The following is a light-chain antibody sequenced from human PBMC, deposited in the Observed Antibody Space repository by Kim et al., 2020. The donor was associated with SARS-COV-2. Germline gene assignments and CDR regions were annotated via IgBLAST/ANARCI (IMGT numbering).Light chain of an antibody. V-gene: IGLV10-54*01. Sequence: RQTATLPCPGNSNNVDYQGAAWLQHHQGHPPKLLSYRNNNRPSGISERFSASRSGNTASLTITGLQPEDEADYYCSAWDSSLSAWVFGGGTQLTVL. CDR2: RNN. CDR1: SNNVDYQG. CDR3: SAWDSSLSAWV. J-gene: IGLJ3*02.